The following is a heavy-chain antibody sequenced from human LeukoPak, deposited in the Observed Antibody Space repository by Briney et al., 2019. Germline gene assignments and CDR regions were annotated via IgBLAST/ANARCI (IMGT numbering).Heavy chain of an antibody. D-gene: IGHD5-18*01. J-gene: IGHJ5*02. CDR2: IIPIFGTA. V-gene: IGHV1-69*13. CDR3: AREYSYGNNWFDP. CDR1: GGTFSSYA. Sequence: GASVTVSCTASGGTFSSYAISWVRQAPGQGLEWMGGIIPIFGTANYAQKFQGRVTITADESTSTAYMELSSLRSEDTAVYYCAREYSYGNNWFDPWGQGTLVTVSS.